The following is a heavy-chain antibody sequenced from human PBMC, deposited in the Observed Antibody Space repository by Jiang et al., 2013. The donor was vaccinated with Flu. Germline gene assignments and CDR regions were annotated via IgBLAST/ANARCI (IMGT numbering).Heavy chain of an antibody. CDR1: GYTFTSYG. V-gene: IGHV1-18*04. D-gene: IGHD2-2*01. Sequence: SGAEVKKPGASVKVSCKASGYTFTSYGISWVRQAPGQGLEWMGWISAYNGNTNYAQKLQGRVTMTTDTSTSTAYMELRSLRSDDTAVYYCARDYQLLGYCSSTSCYMDVWGKGTTVTVSS. CDR2: ISAYNGNT. J-gene: IGHJ6*04. CDR3: ARDYQLLGYCSSTSCYMDV.